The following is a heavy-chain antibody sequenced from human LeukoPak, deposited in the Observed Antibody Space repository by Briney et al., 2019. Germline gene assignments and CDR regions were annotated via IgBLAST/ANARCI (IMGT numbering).Heavy chain of an antibody. CDR2: FDPEDGET. Sequence: ASVKASCKVSGYTLTELSMHWVRQAPGKGREGMGGFDPEDGETIYAQKFQGRVTMTEDTSTDTAYMELSSLRSEDTAVYYCATAGLTKWGLLLRDYFDYWGQGTLVTVSS. CDR1: GYTLTELS. J-gene: IGHJ4*02. CDR3: ATAGLTKWGLLLRDYFDY. V-gene: IGHV1-24*01. D-gene: IGHD1-26*01.